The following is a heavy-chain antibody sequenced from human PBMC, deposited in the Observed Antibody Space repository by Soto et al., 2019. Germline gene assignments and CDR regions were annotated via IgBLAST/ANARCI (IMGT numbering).Heavy chain of an antibody. D-gene: IGHD6-19*01. CDR2: MGGSVDSK. J-gene: IGHJ5*02. V-gene: IGHV3-23*01. CDR1: GFAFGRYA. Sequence: EVQLLESGGGLVKPWGSLRLSCAASGFAFGRYALSWVRQDPGKGMEWVSAMGGSVDSKSYADSVKGRFTISRDDPKNTLFLEMNSLRPEDTAIYFCARDQISGWYDNWGQGTLVTVSS. CDR3: ARDQISGWYDN.